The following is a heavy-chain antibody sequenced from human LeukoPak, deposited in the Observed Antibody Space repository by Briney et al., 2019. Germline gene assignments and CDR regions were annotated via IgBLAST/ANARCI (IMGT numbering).Heavy chain of an antibody. J-gene: IGHJ6*03. Sequence: GASVKVSCKASGYTFTGYYMHWVRQAPGQGLEWMGWINPNSGGTNYAQKFQGRVTMTRDTSISTAYMELSRLRSDDTAVYYCAKGPALGYCSSTSCSQSEAYCYYYYYMDVWGKGTTVTVSS. D-gene: IGHD2-2*01. CDR1: GYTFTGYY. CDR2: INPNSGGT. CDR3: AKGPALGYCSSTSCSQSEAYCYYYYYMDV. V-gene: IGHV1-2*02.